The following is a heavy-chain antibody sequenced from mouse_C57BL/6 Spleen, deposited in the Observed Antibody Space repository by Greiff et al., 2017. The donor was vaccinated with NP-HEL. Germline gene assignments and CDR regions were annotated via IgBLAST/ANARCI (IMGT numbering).Heavy chain of an antibody. J-gene: IGHJ4*01. V-gene: IGHV1-64*01. D-gene: IGHD2-4*01. Sequence: QVQLQQPGAELVKPGASVKLSCKASGYTFTSYWMHWVKQRPGQGLEWIGMIHPNSGSTNYNEKFKSKATLTVDKSSSTAYMQLSSLTSEDSAVYYCARRYDYGDYYAIDYWGQGTSVTVSS. CDR1: GYTFTSYW. CDR2: IHPNSGST. CDR3: ARRYDYGDYYAIDY.